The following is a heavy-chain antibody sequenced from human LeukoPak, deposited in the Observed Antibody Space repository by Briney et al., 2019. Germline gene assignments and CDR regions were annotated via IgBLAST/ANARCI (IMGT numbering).Heavy chain of an antibody. V-gene: IGHV1-46*01. D-gene: IGHD3-9*01. CDR3: ARRRRYNDYADY. CDR2: INPSGGST. Sequence: ASVKVSCKASGYTFTGYYMHWVRQAPGQGLEWMGIINPSGGSTSYAQKFQGRVTMTRDMSTSTVYMELSSLRSEDTAVYYCARRRRYNDYADYWGQGTLVTVSS. CDR1: GYTFTGYY. J-gene: IGHJ4*02.